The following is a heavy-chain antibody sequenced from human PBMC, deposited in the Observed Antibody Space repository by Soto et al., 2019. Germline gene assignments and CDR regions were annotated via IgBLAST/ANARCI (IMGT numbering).Heavy chain of an antibody. CDR2: NNAGNGDT. CDR1: GYTFSSYA. CDR3: ARGLPLTMDY. Sequence: ASVKVSCKASGYTFSSYALHWVRQAPGQTLEWMGCNNAGNGDTRYSQKFQDRVTITRDTSASTVYMELSSLRSEDTAVFYCARGLPLTMDYWGQGTLVTVSS. D-gene: IGHD2-15*01. J-gene: IGHJ4*02. V-gene: IGHV1-3*01.